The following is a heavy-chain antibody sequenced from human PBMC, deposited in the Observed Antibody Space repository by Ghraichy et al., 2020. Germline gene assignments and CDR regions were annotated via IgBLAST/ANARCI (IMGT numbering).Heavy chain of an antibody. CDR2: ISGSGGST. V-gene: IGHV3-23*01. CDR1: GFTFSSYA. Sequence: GESLNISCAASGFTFSSYAMSWVRQAPGKGLEWVSAISGSGGSTYYADSVKGRFTISRDNSKNTLYLQMNSLRAEDTAVYYCAKDLGYCSSTSCYGESDAFDIWGQGTMVTVSS. J-gene: IGHJ3*02. D-gene: IGHD2-2*01. CDR3: AKDLGYCSSTSCYGESDAFDI.